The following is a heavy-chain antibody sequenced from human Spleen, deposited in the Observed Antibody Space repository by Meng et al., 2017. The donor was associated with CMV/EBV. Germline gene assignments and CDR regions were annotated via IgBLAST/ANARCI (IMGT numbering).Heavy chain of an antibody. CDR1: GGTFSNYG. J-gene: IGHJ5*02. Sequence: SGGTFSNYGIKWVRQAPGQGLEWVGSIIPSVDITNYPQKFQGRVTISADISTSTVYMDLGSLRSDDTAVYYCAREGDGNNLFWFDPWGQGTLVTVSS. CDR3: AREGDGNNLFWFDP. V-gene: IGHV1-69*04. CDR2: IIPSVDIT. D-gene: IGHD5-24*01.